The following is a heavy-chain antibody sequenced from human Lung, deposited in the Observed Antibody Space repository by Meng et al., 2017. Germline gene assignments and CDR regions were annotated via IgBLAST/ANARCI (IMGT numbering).Heavy chain of an antibody. CDR3: ARFDISSSGRGDY. D-gene: IGHD1-26*01. Sequence: QVQLQGSGPGLGKPSWPLSLTCAVSGGSITSSTWWSWVRQTPGKGLEWFGEIFHSGSTNYNPPLESRVTISVDKSKNQFSLKVYSVTAADTATYYCARFDISSSGRGDYWGQGILVTVSS. CDR2: IFHSGST. CDR1: GGSITSSTW. J-gene: IGHJ4*02. V-gene: IGHV4-4*02.